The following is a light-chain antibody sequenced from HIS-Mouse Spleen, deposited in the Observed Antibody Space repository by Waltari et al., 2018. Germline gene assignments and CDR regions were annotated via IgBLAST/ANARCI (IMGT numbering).Light chain of an antibody. V-gene: IGKV1-39*01. CDR2: AAS. CDR1: QSISSY. Sequence: DIQMTQSPSSLSASVGDRVTITCRASQSISSYLHWYQQKPGKAPKLLIYAASSLQSGVPSRFSGSRSGTEFTLTISSLQPEDFATYYCQQSYSTPPLTFGGGTKVEIK. CDR3: QQSYSTPPLT. J-gene: IGKJ4*01.